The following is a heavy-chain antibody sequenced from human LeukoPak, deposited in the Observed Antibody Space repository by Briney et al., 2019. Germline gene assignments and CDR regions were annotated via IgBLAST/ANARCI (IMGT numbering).Heavy chain of an antibody. CDR3: ARRLDVAGGWFDH. D-gene: IGHD1-14*01. Sequence: SETLSLTCTVFDASVSSSGFHWGWIRQPPGKGLEWIGTMSYTGPTYYNPSLQSRVIISLDTSKNQLSLRLSSVTAADTAVYYCARRLDVAGGWFDHWGQGTLVTVSS. V-gene: IGHV4-39*01. CDR1: DASVSSSGFH. CDR2: MSYTGPT. J-gene: IGHJ5*02.